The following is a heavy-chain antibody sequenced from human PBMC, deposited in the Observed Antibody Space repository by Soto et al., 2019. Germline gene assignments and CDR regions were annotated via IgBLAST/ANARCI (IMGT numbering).Heavy chain of an antibody. CDR2: IYFRGNT. J-gene: IGHJ4*02. CDR3: ARTLPHEHPLYCTNGVCYKGRDY. V-gene: IGHV4-39*01. Sequence: SETLSPTCSVSGDSINSDKYYWGWIRQPPGKGLEWIGSIYFRGNTYYNPSLQTRVTISVDKSKNQFSLKLSSVTAADTAVYYCARTLPHEHPLYCTNGVCYKGRDYWGQGTLVTVSS. D-gene: IGHD2-8*01. CDR1: GDSINSDKYY.